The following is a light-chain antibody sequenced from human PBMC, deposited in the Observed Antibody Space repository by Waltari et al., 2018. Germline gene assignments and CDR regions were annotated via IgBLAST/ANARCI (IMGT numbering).Light chain of an antibody. CDR3: LSRDISSTRF. Sequence: SSELTQDPTVSVALGQTVRITCQGDSPRSYSASWYQHRPGHAPVLVLFGQDNRPSGNPDRFSGSTSGETATLTITGTQAEGEADYYCLSRDISSTRFFGGGTRLTV. J-gene: IGLJ2*01. V-gene: IGLV3-19*01. CDR1: SPRSYS. CDR2: GQD.